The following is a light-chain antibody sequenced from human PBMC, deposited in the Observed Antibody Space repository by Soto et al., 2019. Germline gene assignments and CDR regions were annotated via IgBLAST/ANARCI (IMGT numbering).Light chain of an antibody. CDR3: QQYGSSPGT. V-gene: IGKV3-20*01. CDR2: GAS. CDR1: QSVTSNY. Sequence: EIVLTQSPGTLSLSPGERATLSCRASQSVTSNYLAWYQQKPGQAPSLLIFGASIRDTGIPDRFSGSGSGTDFTLTISRLEPEDFAVYYCQQYGSSPGTFGQGTKVDIK. J-gene: IGKJ1*01.